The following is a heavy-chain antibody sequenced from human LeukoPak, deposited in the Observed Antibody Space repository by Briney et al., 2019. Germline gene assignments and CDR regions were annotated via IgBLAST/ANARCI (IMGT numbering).Heavy chain of an antibody. Sequence: PARSLTLSCAASGFTFSNYGMHWVRQAPGKGLEWVAVISFDGNNRYYADSVKGRFTISRDISKNTLYLQMNSLRAEDTAIYYCARDSPTFDIWGQGTMVSASS. CDR2: ISFDGNNR. CDR1: GFTFSNYG. V-gene: IGHV3-30*03. CDR3: ARDSPTFDI. J-gene: IGHJ3*02.